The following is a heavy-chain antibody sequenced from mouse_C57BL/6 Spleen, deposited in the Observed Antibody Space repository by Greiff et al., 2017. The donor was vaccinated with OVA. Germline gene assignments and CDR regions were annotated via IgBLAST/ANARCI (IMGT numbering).Heavy chain of an antibody. Sequence: EVMLVEPGEGLVKPGGSLKLSCAASGFTFSSYAMSWVRQTPEKRLEWVAYISSGGDYIYYADTVKGRFTLSRDNARNTLYLQMSSLKSEDTAMYYCTREGDYYGNPFDYWGQGTTRTVSS. CDR3: TREGDYYGNPFDY. D-gene: IGHD2-1*01. CDR2: ISSGGDYI. J-gene: IGHJ2*01. V-gene: IGHV5-9-1*02. CDR1: GFTFSSYA.